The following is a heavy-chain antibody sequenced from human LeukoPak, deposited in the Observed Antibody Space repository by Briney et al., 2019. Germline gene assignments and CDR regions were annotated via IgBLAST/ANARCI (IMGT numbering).Heavy chain of an antibody. Sequence: PGGSLRLSCAASGFTFSSYAMSWVRQAPGKGLEWVSAINCSGGSTYYADSVKGRFTISRDNSKNTLYLQMNSLRAEDTAVYYCAHISSSWPDYWGQGTLVTVSS. D-gene: IGHD6-13*01. V-gene: IGHV3-23*01. CDR1: GFTFSSYA. CDR3: AHISSSWPDY. CDR2: INCSGGST. J-gene: IGHJ4*02.